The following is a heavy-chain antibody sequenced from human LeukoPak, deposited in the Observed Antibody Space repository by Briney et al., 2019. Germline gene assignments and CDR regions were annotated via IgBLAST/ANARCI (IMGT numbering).Heavy chain of an antibody. D-gene: IGHD6-13*01. CDR2: ITSSSDYI. CDR3: ARFIAAPYYFDY. J-gene: IGHJ4*02. CDR1: GFSFSHYA. Sequence: PGGSLRLSCAGSGFSFSHYAINWVRQAPGKGLEWVSSITSSSDYIYYADSVKGRFTISRDNAKNLLFLQMNSLRAEDTAVYYCARFIAAPYYFDYWGRGTLVTVSS. V-gene: IGHV3-21*01.